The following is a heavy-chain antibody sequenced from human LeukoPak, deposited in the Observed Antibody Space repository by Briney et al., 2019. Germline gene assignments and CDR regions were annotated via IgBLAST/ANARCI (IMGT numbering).Heavy chain of an antibody. Sequence: PGGSLRLSCAASGFTFSSYWMHWVRQAPGKGLVWVSRINSDGSSTNYADSVKGRFTISRDKAKNTLYLQMNSLRAEDTAVYYCAREETYYDFWSGNYYYYYMDVWGKGTTVTVSS. D-gene: IGHD3-3*01. CDR1: GFTFSSYW. V-gene: IGHV3-74*01. J-gene: IGHJ6*03. CDR3: AREETYYDFWSGNYYYYYMDV. CDR2: INSDGSST.